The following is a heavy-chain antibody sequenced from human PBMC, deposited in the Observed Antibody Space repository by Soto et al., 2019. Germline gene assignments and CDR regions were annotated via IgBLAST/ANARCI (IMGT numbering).Heavy chain of an antibody. CDR1: GGSISSYY. J-gene: IGHJ4*02. Sequence: SETLSLTCTVSGGSISSYYWSWIRQPPGKGLEWIGYIYYSGSTNYNPSLKSRVTISVDTSKNQFSLKLSSVTAADTAVYYCHAYPYSSSWYYFDYWGQGTLVTVSS. CDR3: HAYPYSSSWYYFDY. D-gene: IGHD6-13*01. V-gene: IGHV4-59*01. CDR2: IYYSGST.